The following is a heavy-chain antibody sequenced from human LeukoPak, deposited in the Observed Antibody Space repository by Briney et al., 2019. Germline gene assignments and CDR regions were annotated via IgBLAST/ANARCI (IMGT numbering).Heavy chain of an antibody. J-gene: IGHJ6*02. CDR2: TYYSGST. Sequence: SETLSLTCTVSGGSISSSSYYWGWIRQPPGKGLEWIGSTYYSGSTYYNPSLKSRVTISVDTSKNQFSLKLSSVTAADTAVYYCARQKLRRTVHGFYYYGMDVWGQGTTVTVSS. V-gene: IGHV4-39*01. CDR1: GGSISSSSYY. CDR3: ARQKLRRTVHGFYYYGMDV. D-gene: IGHD4-17*01.